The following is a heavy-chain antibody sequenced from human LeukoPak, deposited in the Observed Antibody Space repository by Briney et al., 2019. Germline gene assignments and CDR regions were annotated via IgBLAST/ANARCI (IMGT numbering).Heavy chain of an antibody. CDR1: ELTFNSNW. Sequence: GGSLRLACAASELTFNSNWMHWVRQAPGKGLVWVSRINSDGSTTNYADSVKGRFTISRDNAKNTQYLQMNSLRAEDTAVYYCTSYTSGWNWGQGTLVTVSS. V-gene: IGHV3-74*01. J-gene: IGHJ4*02. CDR2: INSDGSTT. CDR3: TSYTSGWN. D-gene: IGHD6-19*01.